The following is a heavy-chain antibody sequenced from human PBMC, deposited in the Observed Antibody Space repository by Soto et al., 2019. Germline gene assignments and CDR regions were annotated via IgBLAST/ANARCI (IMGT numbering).Heavy chain of an antibody. Sequence: EVQLLDSGGNLVQPGGSLRLSCAASGFTFSSYVMSWVRQAPGQGLEGVSTISGSGASIYDADSVTGRFTISRDNSKNTVYLQMNSLRAEDTAVYYCAKDGLGSCTAVTCYGSDYWGQGTLVTVSS. CDR3: AKDGLGSCTAVTCYGSDY. CDR1: GFTFSSYV. D-gene: IGHD2-15*01. J-gene: IGHJ4*02. CDR2: ISGSGASI. V-gene: IGHV3-23*01.